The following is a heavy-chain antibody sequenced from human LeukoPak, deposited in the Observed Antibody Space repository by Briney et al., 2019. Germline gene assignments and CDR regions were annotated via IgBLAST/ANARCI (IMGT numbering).Heavy chain of an antibody. D-gene: IGHD3-3*01. J-gene: IGHJ4*02. CDR2: ISGSGGST. CDR3: AKDSTIFGVANGPLDY. Sequence: PGGSLRLSCAASGFTFSSYAMSWVRQAPGKGLEWVSAISGSGGSTYYADSVKGRFTISRDNSKNTLYLQMNSLRAEDTAVYYCAKDSTIFGVANGPLDYWGQGTLVTVPS. CDR1: GFTFSSYA. V-gene: IGHV3-23*01.